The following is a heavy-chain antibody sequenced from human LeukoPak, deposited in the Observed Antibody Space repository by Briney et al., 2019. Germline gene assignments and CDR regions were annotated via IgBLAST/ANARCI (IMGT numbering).Heavy chain of an antibody. J-gene: IGHJ4*02. Sequence: GGSLRLSCKASGFTFSSYEMNWVRQAPGKGLEWVSYISSNSNSIYHAGSVKGRFTISSDNAENSLYLQMNSLRAEDTAVYYCARRLFEELFGFDYWGQGILVTVSS. CDR3: ARRLFEELFGFDY. D-gene: IGHD3-10*01. V-gene: IGHV3-48*03. CDR2: ISSNSNSI. CDR1: GFTFSSYE.